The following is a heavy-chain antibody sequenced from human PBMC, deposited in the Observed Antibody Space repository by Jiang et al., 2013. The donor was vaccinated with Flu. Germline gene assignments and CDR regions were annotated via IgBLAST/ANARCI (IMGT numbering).Heavy chain of an antibody. J-gene: IGHJ2*01. V-gene: IGHV7-4-1*02. D-gene: IGHD6-13*01. CDR2: INTNTGNP. CDR3: ARRSGSSFYYWYFDL. Sequence: QSGSELKKPGASVKVSCKASGYIFNTYAMNWVRQAPGQGLEWMGWINTNTGNPTYAQGFTGRFLFSLDTSVSTAFLQISSLKAEDTAVYYCARRSGSSFYYWYFDLWGRGTLVTVSS. CDR1: GYIFNTYA.